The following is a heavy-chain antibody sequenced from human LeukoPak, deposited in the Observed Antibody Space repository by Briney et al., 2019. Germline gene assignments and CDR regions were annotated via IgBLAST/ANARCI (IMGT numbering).Heavy chain of an antibody. V-gene: IGHV1-2*06. J-gene: IGHJ4*02. CDR3: ARGPHDTAYSCDQ. Sequence: ASVKVSCKASGFSFTGYFMHWVRQAPGQGPEWMGRIDPNSGGTNYALKFQGRVTMTRDTPITTAYMDLSRLRSDDTAVYYCARGPHDTAYSCDQWGQGTLVTVSS. CDR1: GFSFTGYF. D-gene: IGHD5-18*01. CDR2: IDPNSGGT.